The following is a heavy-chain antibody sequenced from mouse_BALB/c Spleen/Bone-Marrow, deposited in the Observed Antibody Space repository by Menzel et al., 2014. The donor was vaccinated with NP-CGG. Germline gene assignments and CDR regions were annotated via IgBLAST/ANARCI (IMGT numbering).Heavy chain of an antibody. CDR3: AGDVYQRGVFYPMVS. CDR2: INYSGNT. V-gene: IGHV3-8*02. Sequence: EVKLMESGPSLVKPSQSLSLTCSVTGDSITSDYWNWIRKFPGNQLEYMGYINYSGNTYYNPSLKSRISITRDTSKNQFYLQLSSVTTEDTATYYCAGDVYQRGVFYPMVSWGQGISVAVSS. J-gene: IGHJ4*01. CDR1: GDSITSDY.